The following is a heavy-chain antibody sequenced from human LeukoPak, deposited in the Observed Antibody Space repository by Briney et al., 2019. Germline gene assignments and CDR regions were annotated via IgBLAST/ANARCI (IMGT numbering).Heavy chain of an antibody. Sequence: PGGSLRLSCAASGFTFSSYEMNWVRQAPGKGLEWVSYISSSGSTIYYADSVKGRFTISRDNAKNSLYLQMNSLRVEDTALYYCARGQRQQLGYFDYWGQGTLVTVSS. V-gene: IGHV3-48*03. D-gene: IGHD5-24*01. CDR2: ISSSGSTI. CDR1: GFTFSSYE. CDR3: ARGQRQQLGYFDY. J-gene: IGHJ4*02.